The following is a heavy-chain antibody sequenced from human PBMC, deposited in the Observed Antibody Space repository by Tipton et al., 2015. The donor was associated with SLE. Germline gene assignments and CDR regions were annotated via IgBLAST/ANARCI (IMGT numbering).Heavy chain of an antibody. D-gene: IGHD1-26*01. V-gene: IGHV1-69*01. CDR3: ARLVGATTGASFDY. CDR2: VIPIFGTA. CDR1: GGAFSSYA. J-gene: IGHJ4*02. Sequence: QLVQSGPEVKKPGSSVKVSCKASGGAFSSYAISWVRQAPGQGLEWMGGVIPIFGTANYAQKFQGRVTITADESTSTAYMELSSLRSEDPAVYYCARLVGATTGASFDYWGQGTLVTVSS.